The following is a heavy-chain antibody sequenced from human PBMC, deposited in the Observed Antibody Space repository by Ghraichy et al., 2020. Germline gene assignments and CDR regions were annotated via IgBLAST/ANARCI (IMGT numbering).Heavy chain of an antibody. CDR2: ISTNGDTT. CDR1: GFSFRSYA. CDR3: VKEVWTSDFWSVDYFDY. J-gene: IGHJ4*02. D-gene: IGHD3-3*01. Sequence: GESLRLSCSASGFSFRSYAMHWVRQAPGKGPEYVSGISTNGDTTHYSDSVKGRFTISRDNSKNTLNLQMNSLRNEDTAVYYCVKEVWTSDFWSVDYFDYWGQGSLVTVSA. V-gene: IGHV3-64D*06.